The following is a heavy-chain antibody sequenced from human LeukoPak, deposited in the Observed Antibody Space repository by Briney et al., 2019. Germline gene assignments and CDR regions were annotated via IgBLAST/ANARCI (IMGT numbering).Heavy chain of an antibody. CDR2: ISSSSSYI. J-gene: IGHJ4*02. Sequence: GGSLRLSCAASGFTFSSYSVNWVRQAPGKGLEWVSSISSSSSYIYYADSVKGRFTISRDNAKNSLYLQMNSLRAEDTAVYYCASNPYDYVWGSYLAETYYFDYWGQGTLVTVSS. CDR3: ASNPYDYVWGSYLAETYYFDY. CDR1: GFTFSSYS. D-gene: IGHD3-16*02. V-gene: IGHV3-21*01.